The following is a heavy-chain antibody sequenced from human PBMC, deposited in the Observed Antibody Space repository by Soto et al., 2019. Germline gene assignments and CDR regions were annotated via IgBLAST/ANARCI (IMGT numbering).Heavy chain of an antibody. Sequence: GGSLRLSCAASGFTFSSYAMSWVRQAPGKGLEWVSAISGSGGSTYYADSVKGRFTISRDNSKNTLYLQMNSLRAEDTAVYYCASPPPYDFWSGYGSISYFDYWGQGTLVTVSS. CDR1: GFTFSSYA. CDR2: ISGSGGST. J-gene: IGHJ4*02. V-gene: IGHV3-23*01. D-gene: IGHD3-3*01. CDR3: ASPPPYDFWSGYGSISYFDY.